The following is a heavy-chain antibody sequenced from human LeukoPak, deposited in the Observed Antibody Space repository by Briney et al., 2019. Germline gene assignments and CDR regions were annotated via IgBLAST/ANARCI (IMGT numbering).Heavy chain of an antibody. CDR2: IKEDGSEK. V-gene: IGHV3-7*01. Sequence: GGTLRLSCAVSGFTFSTYWMSWVRQAPGKGLEWVGNIKEDGSEKYYVDSMKGRFTISRDNAKNSLYLQMNSLRVEDTAVYYCSRDSYETDIDYWGQGTLVTVSS. J-gene: IGHJ4*02. CDR3: SRDSYETDIDY. CDR1: GFTFSTYW. D-gene: IGHD1-14*01.